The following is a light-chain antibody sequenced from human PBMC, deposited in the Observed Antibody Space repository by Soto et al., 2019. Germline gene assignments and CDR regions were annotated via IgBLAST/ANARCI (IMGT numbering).Light chain of an antibody. J-gene: IGLJ3*02. CDR1: SSNLGAGYD. CDR2: GNR. V-gene: IGLV1-40*01. CDR3: AAWDDSLSGWV. Sequence: QSALTQPPSVSGAPGQRVTISCTGNSSNLGAGYDVHWYQQLPGAAPKLVIFGNRNRPSGVPERFSGSKSGTSASLAISDLRSEDEADYYCAAWDDSLSGWVFGGGTKLTVL.